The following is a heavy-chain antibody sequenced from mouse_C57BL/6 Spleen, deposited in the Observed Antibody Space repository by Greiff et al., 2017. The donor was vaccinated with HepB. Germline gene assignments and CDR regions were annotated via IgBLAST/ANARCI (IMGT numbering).Heavy chain of an antibody. D-gene: IGHD3-2*02. CDR2: IDPSDSYT. Sequence: VQLQQPGAELVKPGASVKLSCKASGYTFTSYWMQWVKQRPGQGLEWIGEIDPSDSYTNYNQKFKGKATLTVDTSSSTAYMQLSSLTSEDSAVYYCAIDSSGYGGYFDYWGQGTTLTVSS. V-gene: IGHV1-50*01. J-gene: IGHJ2*01. CDR3: AIDSSGYGGYFDY. CDR1: GYTFTSYW.